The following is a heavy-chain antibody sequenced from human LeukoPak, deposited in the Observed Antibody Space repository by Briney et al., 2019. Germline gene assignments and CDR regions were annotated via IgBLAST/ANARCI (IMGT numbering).Heavy chain of an antibody. CDR3: ARGQAYCSSPSCIYRYYYYYMDV. J-gene: IGHJ6*03. D-gene: IGHD2-2*01. CDR1: GGTFSGYS. CDR2: VIPVFGTA. V-gene: IGHV1-69*05. Sequence: AASVKVSCKASGGTFSGYSITWVRQVPGQGLEWMGGVIPVFGTANYAQRFQGRVTITTDESMNTAYMEVSGLTSEDTAVYYCARGQAYCSSPSCIYRYYYYYMDVWGNGTTVTVSS.